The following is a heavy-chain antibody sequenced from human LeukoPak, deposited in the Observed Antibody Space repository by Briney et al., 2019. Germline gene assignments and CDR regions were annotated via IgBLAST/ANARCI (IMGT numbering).Heavy chain of an antibody. V-gene: IGHV3-23*01. Sequence: PGGSLRLSCVASGFTFNNYAMTWVRQVPGKGLEWVSAISGSGDTTHYADSVKGRFTISRDNSKNTVYLQMNSLRAGDTAVYYCARYFYDSSGYPYYFDYWGQGILVTVSS. J-gene: IGHJ4*02. D-gene: IGHD3-22*01. CDR1: GFTFNNYA. CDR2: ISGSGDTT. CDR3: ARYFYDSSGYPYYFDY.